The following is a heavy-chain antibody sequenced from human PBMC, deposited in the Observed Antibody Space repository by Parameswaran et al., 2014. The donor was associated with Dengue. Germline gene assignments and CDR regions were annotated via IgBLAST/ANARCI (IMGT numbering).Heavy chain of an antibody. CDR3: ARASCGGDCYFATSYYYALDV. D-gene: IGHD2-21*02. J-gene: IGHJ6*02. CDR2: INPSGGSA. V-gene: IGHV1-46*03. Sequence: WVRQAPGQGLEWMGIINPSGGSANYAQKFQGRVTMTRDTSTSSFYMELSSLTSEDTAMYYCARASCGGDCYFATSYYYALDVWGQGTSVTVSS.